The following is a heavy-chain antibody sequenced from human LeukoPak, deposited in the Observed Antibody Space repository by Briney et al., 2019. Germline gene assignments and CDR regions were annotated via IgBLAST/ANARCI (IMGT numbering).Heavy chain of an antibody. CDR2: ISGSGTGT. D-gene: IGHD1-7*01. Sequence: GGSLRLSCAASGFTFSSSAMSWVRQAPGKGLYWVSAISGSGTGTYYADSVKRRFTISRDNSKNTLYLQMNSLRAEDTAVYYCAKEGGTGTRFDYWGQGTLVTVAS. CDR3: AKEGGTGTRFDY. CDR1: GFTFSSSA. J-gene: IGHJ4*02. V-gene: IGHV3-23*01.